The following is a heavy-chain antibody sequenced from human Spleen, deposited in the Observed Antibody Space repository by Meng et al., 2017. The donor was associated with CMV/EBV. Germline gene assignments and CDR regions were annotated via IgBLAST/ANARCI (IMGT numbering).Heavy chain of an antibody. CDR1: GFAFSGSG. CDR2: IRFDGSDK. V-gene: IGHV3-30*02. CDR3: ETLCSTARCSRSTIEY. D-gene: IGHD2-2*01. J-gene: IGHJ4*02. Sequence: GGSLRLSGAASGFAFSGSGMHWVRQAPGKGLDWVAFIRFDGSDKYYADSVKGRFTISRDNSKNTVYLQMNTLRPDDTALYFCETLCSTARCSRSTIEYWGQGTQVTVSS.